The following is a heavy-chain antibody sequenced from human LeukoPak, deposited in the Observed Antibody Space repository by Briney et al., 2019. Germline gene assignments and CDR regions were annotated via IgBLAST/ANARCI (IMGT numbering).Heavy chain of an antibody. CDR3: AREVANYYGSGSYYGETDY. Sequence: GGSLRLSCAASGFTFSSYSMNWVRQAPGKGLEWVSYISSDSRTIYYADSVKGRFTISRDNAKNSLYLQMKSLRAEDTALYYCAREVANYYGSGSYYGETDYWGQGTLVTVSS. D-gene: IGHD3-10*01. CDR1: GFTFSSYS. CDR2: ISSDSRTI. V-gene: IGHV3-48*01. J-gene: IGHJ4*02.